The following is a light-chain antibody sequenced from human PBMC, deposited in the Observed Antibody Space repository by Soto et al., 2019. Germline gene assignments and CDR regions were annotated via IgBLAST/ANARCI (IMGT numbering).Light chain of an antibody. V-gene: IGLV1-51*01. CDR1: SSNIGNNY. CDR3: ATWDRSLSAGV. Sequence: QSVLTQPPSVSAAPGQKVTISCSGSSSNIGNNYVSWYQQFPEAAPRLLMYDNDKRPSGIPDRFSGSKSGTSATLVITGLQTGHEADYYCATWDRSLSAGVFGGGTKLTVL. J-gene: IGLJ2*01. CDR2: DND.